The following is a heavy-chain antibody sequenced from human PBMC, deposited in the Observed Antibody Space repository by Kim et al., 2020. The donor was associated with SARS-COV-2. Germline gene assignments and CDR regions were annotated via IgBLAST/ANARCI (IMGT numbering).Heavy chain of an antibody. Sequence: YTPSLKSRVTISVDTSKNQFSLKLSSVTAADTAVYYCARDRSRLRGVFDYWGQGTLVTVSS. CDR3: ARDRSRLRGVFDY. D-gene: IGHD3-10*01. V-gene: IGHV4-34*01. J-gene: IGHJ4*02.